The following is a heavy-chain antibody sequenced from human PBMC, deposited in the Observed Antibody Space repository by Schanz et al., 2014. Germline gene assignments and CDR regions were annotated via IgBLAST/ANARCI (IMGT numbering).Heavy chain of an antibody. Sequence: QVQLQESGPGLVKPSETLSLTCTVSGGSISSYYWSWIRQPPGKGLEWIGYIYDNGDSNYNPSLRSRVTISLDTSMHHFSLRVSSVTAADTAVYYCARAFRGGYYFDYWGQGTLVTVSS. D-gene: IGHD3-16*01. CDR3: ARAFRGGYYFDY. CDR1: GGSISSYY. CDR2: IYDNGDS. J-gene: IGHJ4*02. V-gene: IGHV4-59*01.